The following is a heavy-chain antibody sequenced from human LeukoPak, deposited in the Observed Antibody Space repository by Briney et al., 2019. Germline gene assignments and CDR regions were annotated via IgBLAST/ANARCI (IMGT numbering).Heavy chain of an antibody. V-gene: IGHV3-21*01. D-gene: IGHD3-9*01. J-gene: IGHJ6*03. CDR2: ISSSSCYI. CDR1: GFTFSSYS. CDR3: ARLPYDILTGRDYYMDV. Sequence: GGSLRLSCAASGFTFSSYSMNWVRQAPGKGLEWVSSISSSSCYIYYADSVKGRFTISRDNAKNSLYLQMNSLRAEDTAVYYCARLPYDILTGRDYYMDVWGKGTTVTVSS.